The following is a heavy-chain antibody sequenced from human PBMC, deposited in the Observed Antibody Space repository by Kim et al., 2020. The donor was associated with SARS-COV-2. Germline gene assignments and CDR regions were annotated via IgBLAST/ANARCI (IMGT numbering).Heavy chain of an antibody. J-gene: IGHJ4*02. Sequence: SGTTGYAAKFQGRVTMTRDTSRTTAFMELSSLRSDDTAVYFCVHSGYPFDSWGQGTLVAVSS. V-gene: IGHV1-8*01. CDR2: SGTT. D-gene: IGHD3-22*01. CDR3: VHSGYPFDS.